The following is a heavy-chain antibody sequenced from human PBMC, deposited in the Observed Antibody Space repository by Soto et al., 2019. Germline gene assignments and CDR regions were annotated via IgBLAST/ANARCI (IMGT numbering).Heavy chain of an antibody. Sequence: ASVKVACKASGYTFTSYDINWVRQATGQGLEWMGWMNPNNGNTDYAQKFQGRVTMTRDTSMSTAYMELRSLRSDDTAVYYCARDSKRFLEYYYYMDVWGKGTTVTVSS. J-gene: IGHJ6*03. V-gene: IGHV1-8*01. D-gene: IGHD3-3*01. CDR2: MNPNNGNT. CDR1: GYTFTSYD. CDR3: ARDSKRFLEYYYYMDV.